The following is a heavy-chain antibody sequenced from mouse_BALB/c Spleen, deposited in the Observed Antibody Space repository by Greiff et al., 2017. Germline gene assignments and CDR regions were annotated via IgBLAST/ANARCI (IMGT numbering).Heavy chain of an antibody. CDR3: ARSPIYYGYAFGY. Sequence: QVQLQQSGPELVRPGVSVKISCTGSGYTFTDYAMHWVKQSHAKCLEWIGVISTYSCNTNYNQKFNRKATMTVDKSTSTAYMELARLTSEDSAIYYCARSPIYYGYAFGYWGQGTLVTVSA. D-gene: IGHD2-2*01. V-gene: IGHV1S137*01. CDR2: ISTYSCNT. J-gene: IGHJ3*01. CDR1: GYTFTDYA.